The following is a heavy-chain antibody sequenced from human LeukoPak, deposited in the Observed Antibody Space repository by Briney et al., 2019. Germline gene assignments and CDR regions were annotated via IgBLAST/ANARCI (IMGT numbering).Heavy chain of an antibody. Sequence: GGSLRLSCAASGFTFSDYYMSWIRQGPGKGLEWVANIRSDGSNMYYADSVKGRFTISRDNSKNMVYLEMNSLRTEDTAVYYCAKDQGGNDLDYWGQGTLVTVSS. CDR2: IRSDGSNM. J-gene: IGHJ4*02. CDR1: GFTFSDYY. V-gene: IGHV3-30*02. D-gene: IGHD4-23*01. CDR3: AKDQGGNDLDY.